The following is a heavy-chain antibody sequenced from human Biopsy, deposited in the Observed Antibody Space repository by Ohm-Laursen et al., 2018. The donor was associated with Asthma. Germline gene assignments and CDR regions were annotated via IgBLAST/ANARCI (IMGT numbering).Heavy chain of an antibody. Sequence: SLRLSCAASGFSFSNFGMYWVRQAPGKGLEWVAVISFDGSNEDYADSVKGRFTISRDNSKNTLFLEMNSLRPEDTAVYYCARTFHFWSPYHAEHYQLWGQGTLVTVSS. J-gene: IGHJ1*01. CDR2: ISFDGSNE. CDR3: ARTFHFWSPYHAEHYQL. D-gene: IGHD3-3*02. CDR1: GFSFSNFG. V-gene: IGHV3-30*03.